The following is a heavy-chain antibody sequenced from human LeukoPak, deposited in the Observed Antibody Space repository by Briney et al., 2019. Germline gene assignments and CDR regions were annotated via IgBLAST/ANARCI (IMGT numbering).Heavy chain of an antibody. CDR2: IHSGGIT. V-gene: IGHV3-53*01. CDR1: GFTVSNIY. Sequence: SGGSLRLSCAASGFTVSNIYMSWVRQAPGTGLEWVSIIHSGGITHYADSVKGRFTISRDNSKNTLYLQMNSLRAEDTAVYYCVRDRGIASTGGYGMDVWGQGTLVTVSS. CDR3: VRDRGIASTGGYGMDV. D-gene: IGHD6-13*01. J-gene: IGHJ6*02.